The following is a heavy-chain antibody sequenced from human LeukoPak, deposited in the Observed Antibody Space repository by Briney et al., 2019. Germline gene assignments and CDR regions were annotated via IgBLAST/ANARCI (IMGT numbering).Heavy chain of an antibody. D-gene: IGHD3-3*01. CDR1: GFTFSSYV. J-gene: IGHJ5*02. V-gene: IGHV3-48*04. Sequence: GGSLRLSCAGSGFTFSSYVMTWVRQAPGKGLEWVSLISGSGDSTYYADSVKGRFTISRDNAKNSLYLQMNSLRAEDTAVYYCARLNGNDFWSGYYKAWFDPWGQGTLVTVSP. CDR2: ISGSGDST. CDR3: ARLNGNDFWSGYYKAWFDP.